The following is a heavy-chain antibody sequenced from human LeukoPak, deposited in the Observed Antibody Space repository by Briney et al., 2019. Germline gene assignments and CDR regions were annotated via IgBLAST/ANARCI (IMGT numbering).Heavy chain of an antibody. Sequence: GASVKVSCKASGYTLTNYYMHWVRQAPGQGLEWMGIINPSGGSTLYAQKFQGRVTMTRDTSTSTVYMELSSLRSEDTAVYYCGRKDYGSGSYYEIGYFDLWGRGTLVTVSS. D-gene: IGHD3-10*01. J-gene: IGHJ2*01. V-gene: IGHV1-46*01. CDR2: INPSGGST. CDR3: GRKDYGSGSYYEIGYFDL. CDR1: GYTLTNYY.